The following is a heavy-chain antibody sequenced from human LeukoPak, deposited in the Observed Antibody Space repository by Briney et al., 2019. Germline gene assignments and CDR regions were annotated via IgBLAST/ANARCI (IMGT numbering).Heavy chain of an antibody. V-gene: IGHV3-7*01. Sequence: GGSLRLSCAASGFTFSSYAMSWVRQAPGKGLEWVANIKQDGSEKYYVDSVKGRFTISRDNAKNSLYLQMNSLRAEDTAVYYCARDLSQYDFWSGYALDYFDYWGQGTLVTVSS. CDR1: GFTFSSYA. CDR2: IKQDGSEK. D-gene: IGHD3-3*01. CDR3: ARDLSQYDFWSGYALDYFDY. J-gene: IGHJ4*02.